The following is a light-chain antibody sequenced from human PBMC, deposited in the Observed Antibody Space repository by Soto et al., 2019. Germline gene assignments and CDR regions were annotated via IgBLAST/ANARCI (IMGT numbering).Light chain of an antibody. CDR2: DVS. V-gene: IGLV2-14*01. CDR3: SSYTSSSTPLYV. Sequence: QSALTHPASVSGSPGQSITISCTGTSSDVGGYNCVSWYQQHPGKAPKLMIYDVSNRPSGVSNRFSGSKSGNTASLTISGLQAEDEADYYCSSYTSSSTPLYVFGTGTKVTVL. J-gene: IGLJ1*01. CDR1: SSDVGGYNC.